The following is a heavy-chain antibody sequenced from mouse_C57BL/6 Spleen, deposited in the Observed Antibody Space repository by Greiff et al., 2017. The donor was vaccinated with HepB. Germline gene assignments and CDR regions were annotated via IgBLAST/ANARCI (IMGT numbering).Heavy chain of an antibody. J-gene: IGHJ3*01. CDR2: IDPSDSYT. CDR3: AGDYYYGWFAY. CDR1: GYTFTSYW. D-gene: IGHD1-1*01. V-gene: IGHV1-50*01. Sequence: QVHVKQPGAELVKPGASVKLSCKASGYTFTSYWMQWVKQRPGQGLEWIGEIDPSDSYTNYNQKFKGKATLTVDTSSSTAYMQLRSLTSEDSAVYYCAGDYYYGWFAYWGQGTLVTVSA.